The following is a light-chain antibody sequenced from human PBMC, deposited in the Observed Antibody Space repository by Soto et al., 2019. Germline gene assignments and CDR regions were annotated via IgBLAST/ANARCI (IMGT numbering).Light chain of an antibody. J-gene: IGKJ4*01. Sequence: EIVLTQSPGTLSLSPGERATLSCRASQSVGNTYLAWYQQKPGQAPRLLIADASRSATGIPDRFSGSGSGTDFTLTISRLEPEDLAVYYCQQCATSPLTFGGGTKVDIK. CDR1: QSVGNTY. V-gene: IGKV3-20*01. CDR2: DAS. CDR3: QQCATSPLT.